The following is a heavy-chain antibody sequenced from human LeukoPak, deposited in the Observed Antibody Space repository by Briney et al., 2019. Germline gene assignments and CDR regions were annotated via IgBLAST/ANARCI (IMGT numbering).Heavy chain of an antibody. Sequence: PSETLSLTCAVSGGSISSYYWSWIRQPPGKGLEWIGYIYYNGGTNYNPSLRSRVTISVDTSKNHFSLRLSSVTAADTAMYYCARAGGVDTAMDANFDYWGQGTLVTVSS. J-gene: IGHJ4*02. CDR3: ARAGGVDTAMDANFDY. CDR2: IYYNGGT. CDR1: GGSISSYY. V-gene: IGHV4-59*01. D-gene: IGHD5-18*01.